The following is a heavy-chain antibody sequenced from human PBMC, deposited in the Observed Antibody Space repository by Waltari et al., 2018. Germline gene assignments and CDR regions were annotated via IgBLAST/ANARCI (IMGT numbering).Heavy chain of an antibody. V-gene: IGHV1-69*08. CDR3: ATSIAAVYY. CDR2: IIPIIGTA. D-gene: IGHD6-13*01. Sequence: QVQLVQSGAEVKKPGSSVKVSCKASGGTFSGYAISWVRQAPGQGLECMGRIIPIIGTANYAQKFQRRVTITADKSTSTAYMELSSLRSDDMALYYCATSIAAVYYWGQGTLVTVSS. CDR1: GGTFSGYA. J-gene: IGHJ4*02.